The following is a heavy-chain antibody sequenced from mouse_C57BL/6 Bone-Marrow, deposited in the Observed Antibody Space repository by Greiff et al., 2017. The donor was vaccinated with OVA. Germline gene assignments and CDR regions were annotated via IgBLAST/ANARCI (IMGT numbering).Heavy chain of an antibody. D-gene: IGHD1-1*01. Sequence: EVQLVESGGGLVQSGRSLRLSCATSGFTFSDFYMEWVRQAPGQGLEWIAASRNKANDYTTEYSASVKGRFIVSRGTSQSILYLPMNALRAEDTAIYYCARDAPTVVAHYWYFDVWGTGTTVTVSS. CDR2: SRNKANDYTT. J-gene: IGHJ1*03. CDR1: GFTFSDFY. V-gene: IGHV7-1*01. CDR3: ARDAPTVVAHYWYFDV.